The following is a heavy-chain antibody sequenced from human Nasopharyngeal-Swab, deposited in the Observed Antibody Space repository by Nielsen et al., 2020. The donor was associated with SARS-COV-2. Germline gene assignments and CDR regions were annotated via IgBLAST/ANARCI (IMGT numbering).Heavy chain of an antibody. J-gene: IGHJ4*02. V-gene: IGHV3-33*01. D-gene: IGHD6-13*01. CDR3: ARDLGGAAAGTDY. CDR1: GFTFSSYG. Sequence: GGSLRLSCAASGFTFSSYGMPWVRQAPGKGLEWVAVIWNDGSNKYHADSVKGRFTISRDNSKKTLYLQMNSLRAEDTAVYYCARDLGGAAAGTDYWGQGTLVTVSS. CDR2: IWNDGSNK.